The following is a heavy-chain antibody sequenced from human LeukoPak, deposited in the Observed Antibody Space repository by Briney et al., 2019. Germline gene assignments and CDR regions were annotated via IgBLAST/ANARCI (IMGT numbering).Heavy chain of an antibody. CDR2: TYYRSKWYN. Sequence: SQTLSLTCAISGDAVSSNTEAWNWIRQSPSRGLEWLGRTYYRSKWYNDYAVSVKSRISVNPDTSENQFSLQLNSVTPEDTAVYYCARNGGRYYFAFDIWGQGTMVTVSS. V-gene: IGHV6-1*01. CDR3: ARNGGRYYFAFDI. D-gene: IGHD1-26*01. J-gene: IGHJ3*02. CDR1: GDAVSSNTEA.